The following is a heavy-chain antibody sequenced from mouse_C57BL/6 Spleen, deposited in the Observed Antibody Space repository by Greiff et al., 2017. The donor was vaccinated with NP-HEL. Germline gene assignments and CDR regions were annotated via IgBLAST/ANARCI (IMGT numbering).Heavy chain of an antibody. CDR1: GFTFSSYG. CDR2: ISSGGSYT. CDR3: ARHEGPITTVVATKEFDY. D-gene: IGHD1-1*01. V-gene: IGHV5-6*01. J-gene: IGHJ2*01. Sequence: EVMLVESGGDLVKPGGSLKLSCAASGFTFSSYGMSWVRQTPDKRLEWVATISSGGSYTYYPDRVKGRFTISRDNAKNTLYLQMSSLKSEDTAMYYCARHEGPITTVVATKEFDYWGQGTTLTVSS.